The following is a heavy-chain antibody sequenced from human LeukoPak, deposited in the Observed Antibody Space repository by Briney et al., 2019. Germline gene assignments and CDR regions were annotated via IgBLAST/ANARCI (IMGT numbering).Heavy chain of an antibody. CDR3: ARHGNDYDFWSGYYRYY. CDR1: GGSNSSSSYY. V-gene: IGHV4-39*01. D-gene: IGHD3-3*01. CDR2: IYYSGST. J-gene: IGHJ4*02. Sequence: KPSETLSLTCTVSGGSNSSSSYYWGWIRQPPGKGLEWIGSIYYSGSTYYNPSLKSRVTISVDTSKNQFSLKLSSVTAADTAVYYCARHGNDYDFWSGYYRYYWGQGTLVTVSS.